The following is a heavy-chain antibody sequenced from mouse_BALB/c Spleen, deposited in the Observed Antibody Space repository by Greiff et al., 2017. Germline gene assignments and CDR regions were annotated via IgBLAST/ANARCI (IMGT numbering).Heavy chain of an antibody. CDR1: GFNIKDTY. CDR2: IDPANGNT. Sequence: DVKLVESGAELVKPGASVKLSCTASGFNIKDTYMHWVKQRPEQGLEWIGRIDPANGNTKYDPKFQGKATITADTSSNTAYLQLSSLTSEDTAVYYCARRGGNYYYAMDYWGQGTSVTVSS. J-gene: IGHJ4*01. D-gene: IGHD2-1*01. CDR3: ARRGGNYYYAMDY. V-gene: IGHV14-3*02.